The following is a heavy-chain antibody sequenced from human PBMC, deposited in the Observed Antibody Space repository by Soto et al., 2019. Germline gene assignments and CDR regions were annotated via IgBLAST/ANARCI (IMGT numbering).Heavy chain of an antibody. Sequence: ASGYTFPSYAMHWVRQAPGQRLEWMGWINAGNGNTKYSQKFQGRVTITRDTSASTAYMELSSLRSEDTAVYYCAVTIFGVVITPYFDYWGQGTLVTVSS. D-gene: IGHD3-3*01. V-gene: IGHV1-3*01. CDR1: GYTFPSYA. CDR3: AVTIFGVVITPYFDY. CDR2: INAGNGNT. J-gene: IGHJ4*02.